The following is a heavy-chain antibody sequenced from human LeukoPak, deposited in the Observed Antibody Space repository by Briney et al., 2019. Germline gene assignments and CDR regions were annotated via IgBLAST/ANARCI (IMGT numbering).Heavy chain of an antibody. V-gene: IGHV7-4-1*02. CDR2: INTNTGNP. Sequence: GASVKVSCKASGYTFTSYDINWVRQAPGQGLEWMGWINTNTGNPTYAQGFTGRFVFSLDTSVSTAYLQISSLKAEDTAVYYCAREDKDVRGANNWFDPWGQGTLVTVSS. D-gene: IGHD3-10*01. CDR3: AREDKDVRGANNWFDP. CDR1: GYTFTSYD. J-gene: IGHJ5*02.